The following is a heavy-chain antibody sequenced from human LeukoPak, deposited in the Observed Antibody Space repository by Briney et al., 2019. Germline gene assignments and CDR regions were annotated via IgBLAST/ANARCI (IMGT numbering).Heavy chain of an antibody. CDR1: GGSISSSSYY. V-gene: IGHV4-39*01. D-gene: IGHD1-1*01. CDR3: ARARYNWNDLSDAFDI. Sequence: SETLSLTRTVSGGSISSSSYYWGWIRQPPGKGLEWIGSIYYSGSTYYNPSLKSRVTISVDTSKNQFSLKPSSVTAADTAVYYCARARYNWNDLSDAFDIWGQGTMVTVSS. CDR2: IYYSGST. J-gene: IGHJ3*02.